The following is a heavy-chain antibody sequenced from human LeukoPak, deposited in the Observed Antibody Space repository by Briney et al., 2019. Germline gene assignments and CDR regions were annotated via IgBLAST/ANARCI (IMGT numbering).Heavy chain of an antibody. D-gene: IGHD3-3*01. J-gene: IGHJ4*02. CDR3: ARQRCIVTIFGVVNYWYFDY. CDR2: IYHSGST. V-gene: IGHV4-30-2*03. Sequence: PSQTLSLTCAVSGGPISSGGYSWNWIRQPPGKGLEWIGYIYHSGSTNYNPSLKSRVTISVDTPKNQFSLKLSSVTAADTAVYYCARQRCIVTIFGVVNYWYFDYWGQGTLVTVSS. CDR1: GGPISSGGYS.